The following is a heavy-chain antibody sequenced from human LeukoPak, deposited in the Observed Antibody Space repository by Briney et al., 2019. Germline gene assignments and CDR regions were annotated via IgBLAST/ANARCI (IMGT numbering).Heavy chain of an antibody. Sequence: GGSLRLSCAASGFTFSSYAMSWVRQAPGKGLEWVSAISGSGGSTYYADSVKGRFTISRDNSKNTLYLQMNSLRAEDTAVYYCAKGSIAARRSYYYYYYMDVWGKGTTVTVSS. CDR2: ISGSGGST. V-gene: IGHV3-23*01. J-gene: IGHJ6*03. CDR1: GFTFSSYA. D-gene: IGHD6-6*01. CDR3: AKGSIAARRSYYYYYYMDV.